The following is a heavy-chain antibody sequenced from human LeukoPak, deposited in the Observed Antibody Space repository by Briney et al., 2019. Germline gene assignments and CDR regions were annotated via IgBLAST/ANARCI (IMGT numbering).Heavy chain of an antibody. CDR1: GFTFDDYA. V-gene: IGHV3-9*01. D-gene: IGHD1-7*01. CDR2: ISWNSGSI. Sequence: PGGSLRLSCAASGFTFDDYAMHWVRQAPGKGLEWVSGISWNSGSIGYADSVKGRFTISRDNAKNSLYLQMNSLRAEDTAVYYCARDLGNYDFPDAFDIWGQGTMVTVSS. J-gene: IGHJ3*02. CDR3: ARDLGNYDFPDAFDI.